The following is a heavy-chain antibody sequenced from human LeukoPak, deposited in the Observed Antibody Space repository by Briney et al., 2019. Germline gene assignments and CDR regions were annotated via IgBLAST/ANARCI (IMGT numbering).Heavy chain of an antibody. V-gene: IGHV1-18*01. J-gene: IGHJ4*02. Sequence: VASVKVSCKASGGTFSSYAISWVRQAPGQGLEWMGWISAYNGNTNYAQKLQGRVTMTTDTSTSTAYMELRSLRSDDTAVYYCARDSGNLLFDYWGQGTLVTVSS. D-gene: IGHD3-10*01. CDR2: ISAYNGNT. CDR3: ARDSGNLLFDY. CDR1: GGTFSSYA.